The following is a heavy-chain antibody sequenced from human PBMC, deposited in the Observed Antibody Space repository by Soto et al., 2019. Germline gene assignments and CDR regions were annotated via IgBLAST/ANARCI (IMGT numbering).Heavy chain of an antibody. D-gene: IGHD2-15*01. J-gene: IGHJ6*03. V-gene: IGHV1-18*01. CDR2: ISAYNGNT. Sequence: ASVKVSCKASGYTFTSYGISWVRHAPGQGLEWMGWISAYNGNTNYAQKLQGRVTMTTDTSTSTAYMELRSLRSDDTAVYYCARDLSFKRGYCSGGSCYYYYMDVWGKGTTVTVSS. CDR1: GYTFTSYG. CDR3: ARDLSFKRGYCSGGSCYYYYMDV.